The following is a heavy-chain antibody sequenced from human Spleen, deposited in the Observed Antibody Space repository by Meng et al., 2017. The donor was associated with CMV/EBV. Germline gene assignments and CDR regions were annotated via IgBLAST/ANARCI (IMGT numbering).Heavy chain of an antibody. D-gene: IGHD6-19*01. CDR1: FTLNTYS. J-gene: IGHJ5*02. CDR3: SRDLRSLTSIAVGFDP. CDR2: ISGSSSYI. Sequence: FTLNTYSMNWGRQAPGKGLEWVSSISGSSSYIYYADSVKGRFTISRDNAKNSLYLQMNRLRAEDTAVYYCSRDLRSLTSIAVGFDPWGQGTLVTVSS. V-gene: IGHV3-21*01.